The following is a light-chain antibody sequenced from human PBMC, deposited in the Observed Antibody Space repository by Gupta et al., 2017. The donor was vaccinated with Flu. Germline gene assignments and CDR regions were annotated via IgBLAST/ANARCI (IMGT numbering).Light chain of an antibody. CDR1: SIGSKT. J-gene: IGLJ3*02. Sequence: GGNSIGSKTAHWHQQKPGQPPVLVSDDDSDRPSGIPERFSASNSGNTATLTITRAEPGDEADYYCQMWDSDSDRPVFGGGTQLTVL. CDR2: DDS. CDR3: QMWDSDSDRPV. V-gene: IGLV3-21*01.